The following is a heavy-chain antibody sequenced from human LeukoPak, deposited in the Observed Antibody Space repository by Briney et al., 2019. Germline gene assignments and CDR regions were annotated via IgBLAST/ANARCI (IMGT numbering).Heavy chain of an antibody. Sequence: GGSLRLSCAASGFTFSNYGMHWVRQAPGKGLEWVAIIWYDGSNKYYADSVKGRFTISRDNSKNTLFLQMNSLRAEDTAVYYCATDSSSSLDYWGQGTLVTVSS. CDR3: ATDSSSSLDY. D-gene: IGHD6-6*01. V-gene: IGHV3-33*01. CDR1: GFTFSNYG. CDR2: IWYDGSNK. J-gene: IGHJ4*02.